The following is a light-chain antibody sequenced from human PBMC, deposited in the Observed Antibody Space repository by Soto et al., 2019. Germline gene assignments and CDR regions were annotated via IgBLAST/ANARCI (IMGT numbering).Light chain of an antibody. Sequence: DILMTQSPSSLSASVGDRVTVTCRAIQYISNYLNWYQQKPGKAPKLLIYAASILQSGAPSRFSGSGSGANFTLPISSLQPENFATYSCRQTYTTPQPFGQGTTVEIE. CDR2: AAS. CDR1: QYISNY. V-gene: IGKV1-39*01. J-gene: IGKJ1*01. CDR3: RQTYTTPQP.